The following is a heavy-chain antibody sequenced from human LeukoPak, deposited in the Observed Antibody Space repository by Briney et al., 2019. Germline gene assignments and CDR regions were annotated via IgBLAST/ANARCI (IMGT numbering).Heavy chain of an antibody. D-gene: IGHD6-6*01. J-gene: IGHJ6*02. V-gene: IGHV3-66*01. CDR1: GFTASSNY. CDR3: AISSSSSYYYYGMDV. Sequence: GGSLRLSCAASGFTASSNYMSWVRQAPGKGLEWVSVIYSGGSTYYADSVKGRFTISRDNSKNTLYLRMNSLRAEDTAVYYCAISSSSSYYYYGMDVWGQGTTVTVSS. CDR2: IYSGGST.